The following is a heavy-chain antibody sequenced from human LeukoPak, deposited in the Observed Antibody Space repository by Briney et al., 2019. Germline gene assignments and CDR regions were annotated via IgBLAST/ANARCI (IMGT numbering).Heavy chain of an antibody. D-gene: IGHD3-22*01. J-gene: IGHJ2*01. CDR2: MYHSGNT. CDR3: ARRATYYYDSSGYYSGWYFDL. CDR1: GGSISSYY. Sequence: SETLSLTCTVSGGSISSYYWSWIRQPPGKGLEWIGYMYHSGNTNYNPSLKSRVTISVDTSKNQFSLKLSSVTAADTAVYYCARRATYYYDSSGYYSGWYFDLWGRGTLVTVSS. V-gene: IGHV4-59*08.